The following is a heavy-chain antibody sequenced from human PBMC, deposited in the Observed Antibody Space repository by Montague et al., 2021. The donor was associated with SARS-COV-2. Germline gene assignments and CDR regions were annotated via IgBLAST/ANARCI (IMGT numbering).Heavy chain of an antibody. D-gene: IGHD2-21*02. V-gene: IGHV3-49*04. CDR1: GFTFRDYG. J-gene: IGHJ3*01. CDR2: IRSETTGGTT. CDR3: FIFCGGDCRNEAFDF. Sequence: SLRLSCATSGFTFRDYGMSWARRAPGKGLEWVGFIRSETTGGTTNYAASVRGRFTISRDDSKSILYLQMNSLEIEDTALYYCFIFCGGDCRNEAFDFWGQGTMVTVLS.